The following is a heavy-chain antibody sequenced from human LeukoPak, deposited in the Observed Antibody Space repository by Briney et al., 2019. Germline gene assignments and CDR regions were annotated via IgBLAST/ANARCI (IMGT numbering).Heavy chain of an antibody. V-gene: IGHV4-31*03. Sequence: SQTLSLTCTVSGGSISSGGYYWSWIRQHPGKGLEWIGYIYYSGSTYYNPSLKSRVTISVDTSKNQFSLKLSSVTAADTAVYYCARDRFSGSSHAFDIWGQGTMVTVSS. J-gene: IGHJ3*02. CDR2: IYYSGST. D-gene: IGHD1-26*01. CDR1: GGSISSGGYY. CDR3: ARDRFSGSSHAFDI.